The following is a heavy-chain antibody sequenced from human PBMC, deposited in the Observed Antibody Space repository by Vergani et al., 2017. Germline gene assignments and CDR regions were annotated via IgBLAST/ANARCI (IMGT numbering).Heavy chain of an antibody. D-gene: IGHD1-26*01. V-gene: IGHV4-39*01. CDR1: GGSIGSSSYY. J-gene: IGHJ4*02. CDR3: AIQVGATYYFDY. CDR2: IYYSGST. Sequence: LQLQESGPGLVKPSETLSLTCTVSGGSIGSSSYYWGWIRQPPGKGLEWIGSIYYSGSTYYNPSLKSRVTISVDTSKNQFSLKLSSVTAADTAVYYCAIQVGATYYFDYWGQGTLVTVSS.